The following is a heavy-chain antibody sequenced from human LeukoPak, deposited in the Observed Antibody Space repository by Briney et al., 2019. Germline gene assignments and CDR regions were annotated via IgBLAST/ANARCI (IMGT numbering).Heavy chain of an antibody. V-gene: IGHV4-59*12. J-gene: IGHJ4*02. D-gene: IGHD3-22*01. CDR3: ASRRDSSGYYFDY. CDR1: GGSISSYY. Sequence: TSETLSLTCTVSGGSISSYYWSWIRQPPGKGLEWIGYIYYSGSTNYNPSLKSRVTISVDTSKNQFSLKLSSVTAADTAVYYCASRRDSSGYYFDYWGQGTLVTVSS. CDR2: IYYSGST.